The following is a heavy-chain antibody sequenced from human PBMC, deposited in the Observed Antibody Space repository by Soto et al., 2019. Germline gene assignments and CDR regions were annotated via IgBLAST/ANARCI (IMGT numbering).Heavy chain of an antibody. J-gene: IGHJ6*02. CDR2: ISAYNGNR. D-gene: IGHD6-19*01. CDR1: GYTFKTYG. Sequence: ASVKVSCKASGYTFKTYGISWVRQAPGQGLEWMGWISAYNGNRDYAQKFQGRVTMTTDTSTSTAHMELRSLRSDDTAVYYCAGFSSGWYSLDVWGQGTTVTV. V-gene: IGHV1-18*01. CDR3: AGFSSGWYSLDV.